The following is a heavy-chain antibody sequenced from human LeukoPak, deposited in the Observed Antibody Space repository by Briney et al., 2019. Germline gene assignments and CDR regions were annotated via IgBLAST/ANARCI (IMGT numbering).Heavy chain of an antibody. CDR2: ISGSSSYI. CDR1: GGSISSSS. Sequence: ETLSLTCTVSGGSISSSSYYWGWIRQPPGKGLEWVSSISGSSSYIYYADSVKGRFTISRDNAKNSLYLQMNSLRAEDTAVYYCARDQSSVAGTTYNWFDPWGQGTLVTVSS. V-gene: IGHV3-21*01. J-gene: IGHJ5*02. D-gene: IGHD6-19*01. CDR3: ARDQSSVAGTTYNWFDP.